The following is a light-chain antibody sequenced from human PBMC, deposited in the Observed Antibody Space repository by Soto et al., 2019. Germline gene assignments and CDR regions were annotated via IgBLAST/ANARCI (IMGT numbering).Light chain of an antibody. CDR2: EAS. CDR3: QQFSSYPLT. CDR1: QTVRNNY. Sequence: EFVLTQSPGTLSLSLGERATLXXRASQTVRNNYLAWYQQKPGQAPRLXIYEASSRATGSPDRFSGGGSGTDFTLTISRLEPEDFAVYYCQQFSSYPLTFGGGTKVDIK. V-gene: IGKV3-20*01. J-gene: IGKJ4*01.